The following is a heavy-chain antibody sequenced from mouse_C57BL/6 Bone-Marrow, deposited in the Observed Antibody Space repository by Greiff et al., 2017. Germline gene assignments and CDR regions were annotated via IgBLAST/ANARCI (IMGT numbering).Heavy chain of an antibody. V-gene: IGHV5-16*01. CDR3: ARLLLGAMDY. CDR1: GFTFSDYY. J-gene: IGHJ4*01. D-gene: IGHD1-1*01. CDR2: INYDGSST. Sequence: EVMLVESEGGLVQPGSSMKLSCTASGFTFSDYYMAWVRQVPEKGLEWVANINYDGSSTYYLDSLKSRFIISRDNAKNILYLQMSSLKSEDTATYYCARLLLGAMDYWGQGTSVTVSS.